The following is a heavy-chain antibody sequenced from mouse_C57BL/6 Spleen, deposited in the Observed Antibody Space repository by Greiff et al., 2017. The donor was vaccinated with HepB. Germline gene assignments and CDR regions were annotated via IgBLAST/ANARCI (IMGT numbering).Heavy chain of an antibody. Sequence: EVQLVESGGGLVQPKGSLKLSCAASGFSFNTYAMNWVRQAPGKGLEWVARIRSKSNNYATYYADSVKDRFTISRDDSESMLYLQMNNLKTEDTAMYYCVRQELRWYFDVWGTGTTVTVSS. D-gene: IGHD2-12*01. V-gene: IGHV10-1*01. CDR1: GFSFNTYA. CDR3: VRQELRWYFDV. J-gene: IGHJ1*03. CDR2: IRSKSNNYAT.